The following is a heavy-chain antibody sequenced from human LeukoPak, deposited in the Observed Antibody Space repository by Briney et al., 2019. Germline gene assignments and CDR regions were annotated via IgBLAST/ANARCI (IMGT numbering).Heavy chain of an antibody. V-gene: IGHV4-4*07. D-gene: IGHD2-15*01. J-gene: IGHJ3*02. Sequence: SETLSLTCTVSGGSISSYYWSWIRQPAGKGLEWIGRIYTSGSTNYNPSLKSRVTMSVDTSKNQFSLKLSSVTAADTAVYYCARDIVVVVAQGDDAFDIWGQGTMVTVSS. CDR2: IYTSGST. CDR3: ARDIVVVVAQGDDAFDI. CDR1: GGSISSYY.